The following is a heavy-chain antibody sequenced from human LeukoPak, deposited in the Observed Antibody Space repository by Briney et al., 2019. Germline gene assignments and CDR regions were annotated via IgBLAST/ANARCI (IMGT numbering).Heavy chain of an antibody. CDR2: INPRGDYT. V-gene: IGHV1-46*01. CDR3: ARVEDYYGSGSYPVYYFDY. D-gene: IGHD3-10*01. J-gene: IGHJ4*02. CDR1: GYTFTSYD. Sequence: ASVKVSCKASGYTFTSYDINWVRQAPGQGLEWMGIINPRGDYTTYAQNFQGRVTMTRDTSTSTICMELSSLRSEDTAVYYCARVEDYYGSGSYPVYYFDYWGQGTLVTVSS.